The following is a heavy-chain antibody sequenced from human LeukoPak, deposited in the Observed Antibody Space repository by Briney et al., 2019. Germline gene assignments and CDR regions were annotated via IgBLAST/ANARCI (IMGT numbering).Heavy chain of an antibody. CDR3: ATPDRSAYYYLY. V-gene: IGHV4-4*07. CDR1: GGSISSYY. D-gene: IGHD3-22*01. CDR2: IYSSGST. Sequence: SETLSLTCTVSGGSISSYYWIWIRQPAGKGLEGIGRIYSSGSTNDNPSLKSRVTISVDTCKNQFSLKLPSVTAAATAVYSCATPDRSAYYYLYWGQGTLVTVSS. J-gene: IGHJ4*02.